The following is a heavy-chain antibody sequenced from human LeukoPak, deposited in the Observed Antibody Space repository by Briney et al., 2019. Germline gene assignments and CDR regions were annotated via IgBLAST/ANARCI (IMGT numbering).Heavy chain of an antibody. D-gene: IGHD2-21*02. CDR2: INLNSGGS. CDR1: GYTFTAYY. Sequence: ASVKVSCKASGYTFTAYYMHWVRQAPGQGLEWMGWINLNSGGSNYAQKFQGRVTMTRDTSISAAYSELSRLGSDDTAVYYCARVAGGDWYYFDFWGQGTLVTVSS. V-gene: IGHV1-2*02. CDR3: ARVAGGDWYYFDF. J-gene: IGHJ4*02.